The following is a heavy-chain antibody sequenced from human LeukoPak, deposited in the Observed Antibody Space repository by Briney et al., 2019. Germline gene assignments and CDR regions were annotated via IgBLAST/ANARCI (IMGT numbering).Heavy chain of an antibody. V-gene: IGHV4-4*07. Sequence: SETLSLTCSVSGGSFSNYYWSWIRQPAGKRLEWIGRIYTSGSTNYNPSLKSRVTMSVDTSNNQFSLKLTSEAAADMAVYYCARQPPQYYGMDVWGQGTTVTVSS. CDR2: IYTSGST. CDR3: ARQPPQYYGMDV. J-gene: IGHJ6*02. CDR1: GGSFSNYY. D-gene: IGHD1-14*01.